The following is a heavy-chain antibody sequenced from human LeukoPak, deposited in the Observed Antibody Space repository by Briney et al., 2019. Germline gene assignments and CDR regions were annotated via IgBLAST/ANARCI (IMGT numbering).Heavy chain of an antibody. CDR3: ARRQGCSSTSCPYVN. CDR1: GSSFNTCL. D-gene: IGHD2-2*01. V-gene: IGHV5-51*01. Sequence: GESLKISCRASGSSFNTCLIGWVRQMPGKGLEWMGIIYPGDSDTRYSPSFQGQVTMSADKSINTAYLQWSSLKASDTAMYYCARRQGCSSTSCPYVNSGQGTLVTVSS. J-gene: IGHJ4*02. CDR2: IYPGDSDT.